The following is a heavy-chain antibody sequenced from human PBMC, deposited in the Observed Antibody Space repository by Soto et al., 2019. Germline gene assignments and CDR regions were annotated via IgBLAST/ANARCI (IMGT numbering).Heavy chain of an antibody. CDR2: ISNNGDTA. V-gene: IGHV3-23*01. J-gene: IGHJ4*02. CDR3: AKSRVFIGAIVTLLDS. D-gene: IGHD3-16*02. CDR1: GFTFSSYA. Sequence: EVQLLESGGGLVQPGGSLTLSCATSGFTFSSYAMVWVRQAAEKGLEWVASISNNGDTAYYADSVKGRFTISRGNYENTLDLQMNGLRADDTALYFCAKSRVFIGAIVTLLDSWGQGTQVTVSS.